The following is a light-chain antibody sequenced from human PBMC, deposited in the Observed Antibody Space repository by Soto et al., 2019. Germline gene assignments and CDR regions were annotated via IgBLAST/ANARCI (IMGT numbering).Light chain of an antibody. J-gene: IGLJ1*01. CDR1: SSDVGGYNY. V-gene: IGLV2-14*01. Sequence: QSALTQPASVSGSPGQSITISCTGTSSDVGGYNYVSWYQQHPGKAPKLMIYDVSNRPSGVSNRFSGYKSGNTASLTISGLQAEYEADYYCSSYTSSSLYVFGTGTKVTVL. CDR2: DVS. CDR3: SSYTSSSLYV.